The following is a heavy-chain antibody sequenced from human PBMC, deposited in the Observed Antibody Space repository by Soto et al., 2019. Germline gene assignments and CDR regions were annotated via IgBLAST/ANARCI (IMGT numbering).Heavy chain of an antibody. CDR1: GYSFTSYW. V-gene: IGHV5-51*01. J-gene: IGHJ4*02. CDR2: IYPGDPDT. CDR3: ARQMMGDSSGYYLEYFDY. Sequence: GESLKISCKGSGYSFTSYWIGWVRQMPGKGLEWMGIIYPGDPDTRYSPSFQGQVTISADKSISTAYLQWSSLKASDTAMYYCARQMMGDSSGYYLEYFDYWGQGTLVTVSS. D-gene: IGHD3-22*01.